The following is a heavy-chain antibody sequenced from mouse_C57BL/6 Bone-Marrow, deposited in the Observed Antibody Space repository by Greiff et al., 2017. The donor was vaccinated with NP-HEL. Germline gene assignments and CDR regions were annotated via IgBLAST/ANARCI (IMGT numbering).Heavy chain of an antibody. CDR2: IYPRSGNT. CDR3: ARSFLPYAMDY. CDR1: GYTFTSYG. V-gene: IGHV1-81*01. D-gene: IGHD2-1*01. Sequence: QVQLQESGAELARPGASVKLSCKASGYTFTSYGISWVKQRTGQGLEWIGEIYPRSGNTYYNEKFKGKATLTADKSSSTAYMELRSLTSEDSAVYFCARSFLPYAMDYWGQGTSVTVSS. J-gene: IGHJ4*01.